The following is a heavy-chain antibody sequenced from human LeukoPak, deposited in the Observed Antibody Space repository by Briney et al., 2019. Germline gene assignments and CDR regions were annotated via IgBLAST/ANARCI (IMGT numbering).Heavy chain of an antibody. CDR3: ARDLSSTPNWEFDY. Sequence: ASVKVSCKPSGYPFVGYFIHWVRQAPGQGLQWMGRINPNSGGTEYEPSFQGRVTMTRDTSISTAYVEVSTLISDDTAVYYCARDLSSTPNWEFDYWGQGTQVTVSS. V-gene: IGHV1-2*06. CDR1: GYPFVGYF. D-gene: IGHD1-26*01. J-gene: IGHJ4*02. CDR2: INPNSGGT.